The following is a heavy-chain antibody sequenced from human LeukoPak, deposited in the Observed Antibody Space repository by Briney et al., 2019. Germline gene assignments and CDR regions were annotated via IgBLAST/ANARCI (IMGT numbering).Heavy chain of an antibody. J-gene: IGHJ4*02. CDR1: GYTFTGYY. CDR2: INPNSGGT. Sequence: ASVKVSCEASGYTFTGYYMHWVRQAPGQGLEWMGWINPNSGGTNYAQKFQGRVTMTRDTSISTAYMELSRLRSDDTAVYYCARDCSSTSCYTGYWGQGTLVTVSS. V-gene: IGHV1-2*02. D-gene: IGHD2-2*02. CDR3: ARDCSSTSCYTGY.